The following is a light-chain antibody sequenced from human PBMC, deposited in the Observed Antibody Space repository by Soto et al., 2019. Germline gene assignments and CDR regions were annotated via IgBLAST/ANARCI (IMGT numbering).Light chain of an antibody. CDR3: QQYNNLPIP. CDR1: QPVNNN. J-gene: IGKJ5*01. Sequence: IEMKHSAATVSASQGDRATLSCRASQPVNNNLAWYQQKPGQAPRLLIYGVSTRATGISARFSGSGSGTEFTLTISSLQSEDFAVYYCQQYNNLPIPSGHLTRLEI. CDR2: GVS. V-gene: IGKV3-15*01.